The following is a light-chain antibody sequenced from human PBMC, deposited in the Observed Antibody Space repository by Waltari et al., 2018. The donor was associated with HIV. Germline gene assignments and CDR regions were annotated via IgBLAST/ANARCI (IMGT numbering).Light chain of an antibody. CDR1: ISNVGTNY. Sequence: QSVLTQPPSVSAAPGQTVTISCSGSISNVGTNYVSWYQQLPRTAPKLLIYDNDKRPSGIPDRFSGSRSGTSAALDITGRQTGDEADYYCGTWDDSLNGHWVFGGGTKVTVL. V-gene: IGLV1-51*01. CDR2: DND. CDR3: GTWDDSLNGHWV. J-gene: IGLJ3*02.